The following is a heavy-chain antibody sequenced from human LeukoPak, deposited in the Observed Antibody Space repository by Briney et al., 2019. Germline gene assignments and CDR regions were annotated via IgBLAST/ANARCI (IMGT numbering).Heavy chain of an antibody. V-gene: IGHV4-61*02. CDR1: GGSISSGSYY. CDR2: IYTSGST. D-gene: IGHD3-22*01. CDR3: ASSDYYDSSGYYQVYYGMDV. Sequence: SQTLSLTCTVSGGSISSGSYYWSWIRQPAGKGLEWIGRIYTSGSTNYNPSLKGRVTISVDTSKNQFSLKLSSVTAADTAVYYCASSDYYDSSGYYQVYYGMDVWGQGTTVTVSS. J-gene: IGHJ6*02.